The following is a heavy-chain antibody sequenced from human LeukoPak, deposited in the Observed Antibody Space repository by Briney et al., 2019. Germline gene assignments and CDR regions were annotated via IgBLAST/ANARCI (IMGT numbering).Heavy chain of an antibody. CDR3: AKGSSAHYWYFDL. J-gene: IGHJ2*01. Sequence: GGSLRLSCAASGFTFSSYGMHWVRQAPGKGLEWVAVIWYDGSNKYYADSVEGRFTISRDNSKNTLYLQINSLRAEDTALYYCAKGSSAHYWYFDLWGRGTLVTVSS. CDR1: GFTFSSYG. CDR2: IWYDGSNK. V-gene: IGHV3-33*06. D-gene: IGHD2-15*01.